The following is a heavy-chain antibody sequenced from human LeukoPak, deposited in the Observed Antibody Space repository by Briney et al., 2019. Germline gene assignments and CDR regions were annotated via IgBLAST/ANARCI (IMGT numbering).Heavy chain of an antibody. CDR3: ARTGEYSGSGPSWAFDN. D-gene: IGHD3-10*01. CDR2: AYSSGNT. CDR1: GGSITKYY. V-gene: IGHV4-4*09. Sequence: SETLSLTCFLSGGSITKYYWSWIRQPPGKGLEWIAWAYSSGNTDYNPSLKSRVTISLGASNNQFTLRLTSVTTSDTAVYYGARTGEYSGSGPSWAFDNWGQGTMVTVSS. J-gene: IGHJ3*02.